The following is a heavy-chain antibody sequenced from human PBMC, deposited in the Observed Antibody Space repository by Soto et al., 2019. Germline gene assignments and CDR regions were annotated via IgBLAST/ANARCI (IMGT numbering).Heavy chain of an antibody. CDR1: GGTFSSYA. J-gene: IGHJ3*02. D-gene: IGHD3-10*01. V-gene: IGHV1-69*13. CDR3: ARETPGRGAFDI. CDR2: IIPIFGTA. Sequence: SVKVSCKASGGTFSSYAISWVRQAPGQGLEWMGGIIPIFGTANYAQKFQGRVTITADESASTAYMELSSLRSEDTAVYYCARETPGRGAFDIWGQGTMVTVSS.